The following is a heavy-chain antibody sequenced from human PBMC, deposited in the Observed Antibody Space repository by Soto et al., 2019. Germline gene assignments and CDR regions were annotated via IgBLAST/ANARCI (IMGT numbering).Heavy chain of an antibody. CDR1: GYTFTSYY. J-gene: IGHJ3*02. CDR3: ARAKPYYYGSGSYNPKGDAFDI. V-gene: IGHV1-46*03. CDR2: INPSGGST. Sequence: ASVTVSCKASGYTFTSYYMHWVRQAPGQGLEWMGIINPSGGSTSYAQKFQGRVTMTRDTSTSTVYMELSSLRSEDTAVYYCARAKPYYYGSGSYNPKGDAFDIWGQGTMVTVSS. D-gene: IGHD3-10*01.